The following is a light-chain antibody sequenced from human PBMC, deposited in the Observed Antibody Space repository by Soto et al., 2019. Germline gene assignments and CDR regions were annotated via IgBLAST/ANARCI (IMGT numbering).Light chain of an antibody. Sequence: AIQLTQSPSSLSASVGDRVTITCRASQGISSAFAWYQQKPGKVPKLLIYDASSLESGVPSRFTGSGSGTDFTLTISSLQPEDFATYYCQQFDTYPLTFGQGTRLDIK. CDR2: DAS. CDR3: QQFDTYPLT. J-gene: IGKJ5*01. V-gene: IGKV1-13*02. CDR1: QGISSA.